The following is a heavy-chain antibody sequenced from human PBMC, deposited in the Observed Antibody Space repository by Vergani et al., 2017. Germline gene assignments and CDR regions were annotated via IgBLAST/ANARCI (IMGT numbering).Heavy chain of an antibody. Sequence: QVQLVQSGAEVKKPGASVKVSCKASGYTFTGYYMHWVRQAPGQGLEWMGWINPNSGGTNYAQKFQGRVTMTRDTSISTAYMELSRLRSDDTAVYYCARVYMTTXVTPKAWYYYGMDVWGQGTTVTVSS. CDR1: GYTFTGYY. V-gene: IGHV1-2*02. CDR3: ARVYMTTXVTPKAWYYYGMDV. CDR2: INPNSGGT. J-gene: IGHJ6*02. D-gene: IGHD4-23*01.